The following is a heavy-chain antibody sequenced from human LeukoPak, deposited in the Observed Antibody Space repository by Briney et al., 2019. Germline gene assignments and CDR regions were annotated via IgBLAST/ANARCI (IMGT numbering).Heavy chain of an antibody. CDR1: GGSISSGGYY. CDR3: ARASGYCSGGSCHLGY. CDR2: INHSGST. J-gene: IGHJ4*02. V-gene: IGHV4-30-2*01. Sequence: SQTLSLTCTVSGGSISSGGYYWSWIRQPPGKGLEWIGEINHSGSTNYNPSLKSRVTISLDMSKNQFSLKLNSVTAADTAVYYCARASGYCSGGSCHLGYWGQGTLVTVSS. D-gene: IGHD2-15*01.